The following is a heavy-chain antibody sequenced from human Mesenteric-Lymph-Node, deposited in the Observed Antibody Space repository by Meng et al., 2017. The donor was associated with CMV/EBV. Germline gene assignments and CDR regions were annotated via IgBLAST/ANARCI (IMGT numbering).Heavy chain of an antibody. Sequence: GGSLRLSCAASGFNFNEFAMNWVRQAPGKGLEWVAVMSGSGDSTHYADSVKGRLTISRDSSKNTVYLQMNSLRAEDTAIYYCAKDGYSYGYYFDSWGQGTLVTVSS. CDR3: AKDGYSYGYYFDS. V-gene: IGHV3-23*01. D-gene: IGHD5-18*01. CDR1: GFNFNEFA. CDR2: MSGSGDST. J-gene: IGHJ4*02.